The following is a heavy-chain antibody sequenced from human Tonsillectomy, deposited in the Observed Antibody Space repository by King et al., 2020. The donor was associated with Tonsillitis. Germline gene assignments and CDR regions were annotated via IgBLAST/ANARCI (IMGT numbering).Heavy chain of an antibody. CDR3: TREEPRTGCFDY. CDR1: GYTFTSYY. Sequence: AQLVQSGAEVKKPGDSVKISCKASGYTFTSYYLHWVRQAPGQGPEYMGVIYPGSETTGTAQKFQGRVILTWDTSTTTVYMELSSLRSDDTAVYYCTREEPRTGCFDYWGQGSLVTVSS. J-gene: IGHJ4*02. CDR2: IYPGSETT. D-gene: IGHD7-27*01. V-gene: IGHV1-46*01.